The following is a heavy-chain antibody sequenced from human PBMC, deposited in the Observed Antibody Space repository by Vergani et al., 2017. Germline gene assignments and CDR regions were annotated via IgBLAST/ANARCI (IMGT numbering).Heavy chain of an antibody. CDR3: TSMTLITGTTAADY. CDR2: IKSKTDGGTT. J-gene: IGHJ4*02. V-gene: IGHV3-15*01. CDR1: GFTFSNAW. D-gene: IGHD1-7*01. Sequence: EVQLVESGGGLVKPGGSLRLSCAASGFTFSNAWMSWVRQAPGKGLEWDGRIKSKTDGGTTDYAAPGKGRFTISRDDSKNTLYLQMNSLKTEDTAVDYFTSMTLITGTTAADYWGQGTLVTVSS.